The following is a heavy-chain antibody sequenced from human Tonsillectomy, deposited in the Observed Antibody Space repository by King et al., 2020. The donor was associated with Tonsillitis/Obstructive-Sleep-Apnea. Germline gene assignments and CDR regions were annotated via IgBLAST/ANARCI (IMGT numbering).Heavy chain of an antibody. J-gene: IGHJ4*02. V-gene: IGHV3-15*01. Sequence: EVQLVESGGGLVKPGGSLRLSCAASGFTFSNAWMSWVRQAPGKGLEWVGRIKSKTDGGTTDYAAPVKGRFTISRDDSKNTLYLQMNSLKTEDTAVYYCTTDHERTIFGVVIYYFDYWGQGTLVTVSS. CDR1: GFTFSNAW. CDR3: TTDHERTIFGVVIYYFDY. D-gene: IGHD3-3*01. CDR2: IKSKTDGGTT.